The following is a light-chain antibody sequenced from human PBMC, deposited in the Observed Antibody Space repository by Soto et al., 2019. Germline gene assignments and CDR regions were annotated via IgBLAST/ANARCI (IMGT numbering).Light chain of an antibody. CDR3: QKYNSAPRT. V-gene: IGKV1-27*01. Sequence: DIQMTQSPSSLSASVGDRVTITCRASQGISNYLAWYQQKPGKVPKLLIYAASTLQSGVPSRFSGSGSVKDFTLPISSLKPEDVATYYCQKYNSAPRTFGQGTKVEIK. J-gene: IGKJ1*01. CDR1: QGISNY. CDR2: AAS.